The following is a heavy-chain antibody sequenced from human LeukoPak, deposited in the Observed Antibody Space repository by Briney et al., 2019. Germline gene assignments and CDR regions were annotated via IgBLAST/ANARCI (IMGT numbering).Heavy chain of an antibody. J-gene: IGHJ3*02. V-gene: IGHV3-7*01. D-gene: IGHD6-25*01. CDR2: IHQEGSVK. Sequence: GGALRLSCASSVFTFSRSWMTWVRQAPGKGLEFVANIHQEGSVKNNVHFVRGRFTISRDNAKNSLYLQMNSLRAEDTAVYYCARDPGFSAFDIWGQGTMVTVSS. CDR1: VFTFSRSW. CDR3: ARDPGFSAFDI.